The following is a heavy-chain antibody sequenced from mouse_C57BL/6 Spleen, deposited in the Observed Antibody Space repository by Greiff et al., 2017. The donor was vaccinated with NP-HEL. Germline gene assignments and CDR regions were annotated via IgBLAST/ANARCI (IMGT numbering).Heavy chain of an antibody. J-gene: IGHJ4*01. Sequence: DVKLVESGGGLVQPKGSLKLSCAASGFSFNTYAMNWVRQAPGKGLEWVARIRSKSNNYATYYADSVKDRFTISRDDSESMLYLQMNNLKTEDTAMYYCVRHYYYGSGNYAMDYWGQGTSVTVSS. CDR3: VRHYYYGSGNYAMDY. CDR2: IRSKSNNYAT. CDR1: GFSFNTYA. V-gene: IGHV10-1*01. D-gene: IGHD1-1*01.